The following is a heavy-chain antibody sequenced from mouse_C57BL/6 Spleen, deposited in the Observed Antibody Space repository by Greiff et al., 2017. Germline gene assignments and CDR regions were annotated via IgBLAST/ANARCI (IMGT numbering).Heavy chain of an antibody. Sequence: VQLQQSGPELVKPGASVKISCKASGYAFSSSWMNWVKQRPGKGLEWIGRIYPGDGDTNYNGKFKGKATLTADKSSSTAYMQLSSLTSDDSAVYYCARRDGYDRGFAYWGQGTLVTVSA. CDR2: IYPGDGDT. CDR1: GYAFSSSW. CDR3: ARRDGYDRGFAY. J-gene: IGHJ3*01. V-gene: IGHV1-82*01. D-gene: IGHD2-2*01.